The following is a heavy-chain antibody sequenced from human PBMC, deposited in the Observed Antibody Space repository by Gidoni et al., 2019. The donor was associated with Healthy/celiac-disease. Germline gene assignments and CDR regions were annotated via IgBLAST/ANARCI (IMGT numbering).Heavy chain of an antibody. J-gene: IGHJ4*02. Sequence: EVQLVESGGGLVQPGRSLRLSCAASGFTFDDYAMHWVRQAPGKGLEWVSGISWNSGSIGYADSVKGRFTISRDNAKNSLYLQMNRLRAEDTALYYCAKDMEGNWNVIDYWGQGTLVTVSS. D-gene: IGHD1-1*01. CDR3: AKDMEGNWNVIDY. CDR1: GFTFDDYA. CDR2: ISWNSGSI. V-gene: IGHV3-9*01.